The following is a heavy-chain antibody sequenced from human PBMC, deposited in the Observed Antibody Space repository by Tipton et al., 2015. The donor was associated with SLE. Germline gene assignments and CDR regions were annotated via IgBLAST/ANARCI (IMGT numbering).Heavy chain of an antibody. CDR3: ARAGDVDTARVTYFDY. D-gene: IGHD5-18*01. J-gene: IGHJ4*02. V-gene: IGHV3-33*01. CDR2: IWDDGSNK. Sequence: SLRLSCAASGFTFSSYGMHWVRQAPGKGLEWVAVIWDDGSNKYYADSVKGRFTISRDNSKNTLYLQMNSLRAEDTAVFYCARAGDVDTARVTYFDYWGQGTVLTVAA. CDR1: GFTFSSYG.